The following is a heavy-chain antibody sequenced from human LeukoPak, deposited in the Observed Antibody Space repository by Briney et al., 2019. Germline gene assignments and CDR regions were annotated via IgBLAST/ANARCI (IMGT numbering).Heavy chain of an antibody. V-gene: IGHV3-23*01. Sequence: PGGSLRLSCAASGFTFSSYEMSWLRQAPGKGLEWVSAISGSGGSTYYADSVKGRFTISRDNSKNTLYLQMSSLRAEDTAVYYCVKGITAMVPFFDYWGQGTLVTVSS. CDR2: ISGSGGST. J-gene: IGHJ4*02. D-gene: IGHD5-18*01. CDR3: VKGITAMVPFFDY. CDR1: GFTFSSYE.